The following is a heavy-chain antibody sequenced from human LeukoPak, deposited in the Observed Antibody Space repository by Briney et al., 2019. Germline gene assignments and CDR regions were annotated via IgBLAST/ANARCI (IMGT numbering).Heavy chain of an antibody. J-gene: IGHJ4*02. Sequence: GGSLRLSCAASGFTFSSYAMSWVRQAPGKGLEWVSAISGSGGSTYYADSVKGRFTISRDNSKNTLYLQMNSLRAEDTAVYYCAKDSGSGSYYPRNPDYWGQGTLVTVSS. V-gene: IGHV3-23*01. D-gene: IGHD3-10*01. CDR3: AKDSGSGSYYPRNPDY. CDR2: ISGSGGST. CDR1: GFTFSSYA.